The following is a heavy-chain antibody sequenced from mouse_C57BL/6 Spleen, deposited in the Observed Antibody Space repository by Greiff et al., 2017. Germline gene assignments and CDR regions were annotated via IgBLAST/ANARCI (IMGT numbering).Heavy chain of an antibody. CDR1: GYTFTSYW. Sequence: VQLQQSGAELVRPGSSVKLSCKASGYTFTSYWMHWVKQRPIQGLEWIGNIDPADSETHYNQKFKDKATLTVDKSSSTAYMQLSSLTSEDSAVYYCARLWDFDYWGQGTALTVSS. CDR2: IDPADSET. J-gene: IGHJ2*01. V-gene: IGHV1-52*01. D-gene: IGHD4-1*01. CDR3: ARLWDFDY.